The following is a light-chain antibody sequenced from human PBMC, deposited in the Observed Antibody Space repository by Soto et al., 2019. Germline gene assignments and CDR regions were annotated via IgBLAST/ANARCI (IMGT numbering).Light chain of an antibody. Sequence: VMTQAPATLSLSRGEGAALCCRASRTVNNNVAWYQLKDGQVPRLLIYGASTRATDIPARFSGSGSGTEFTLTISSLQSEDFAEYHCQQYNNWPQTFGQGTKVDTK. CDR2: GAS. V-gene: IGKV3-15*01. J-gene: IGKJ1*01. CDR1: RTVNNN. CDR3: QQYNNWPQT.